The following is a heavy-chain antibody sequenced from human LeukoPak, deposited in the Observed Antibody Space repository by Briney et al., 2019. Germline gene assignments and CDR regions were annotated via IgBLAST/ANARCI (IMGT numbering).Heavy chain of an antibody. D-gene: IGHD3-22*01. CDR3: ASPYDSSGYYPYYFDY. CDR1: XFTFSDYY. CDR2: ISSSGSTI. V-gene: IGHV3-11*01. Sequence: ASXFTFSDYYMSWIRQAPGKGLEXVSYISSSGSTIYYADSVKGRFTISSDNANNSLYLQMNSLRAEDTAVYYCASPYDSSGYYPYYFDYWGQGTLVTVSS. J-gene: IGHJ4*02.